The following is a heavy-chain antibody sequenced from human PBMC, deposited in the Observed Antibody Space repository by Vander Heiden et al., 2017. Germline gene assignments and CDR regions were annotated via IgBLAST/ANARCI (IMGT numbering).Heavy chain of an antibody. Sequence: VQLAESGGGVVQPGRSLRLSCVVSGFTFSSYPMHWVRQAPGKGLEWGAVIWYDGSNIYYADAVKGRFTISRDDSKNTVNPEMNSLRAEDTAVYYCARGRIAAAGVYYFDYWGQGALVTVSS. D-gene: IGHD6-13*01. CDR3: ARGRIAAAGVYYFDY. V-gene: IGHV3-33*01. J-gene: IGHJ4*02. CDR1: GFTFSSYP. CDR2: IWYDGSNI.